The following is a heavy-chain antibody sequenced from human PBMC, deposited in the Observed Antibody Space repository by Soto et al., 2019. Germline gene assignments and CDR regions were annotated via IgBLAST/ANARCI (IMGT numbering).Heavy chain of an antibody. D-gene: IGHD2-2*02. CDR2: IYHSGST. Sequence: PSETLSLSCAVSGASISSSNWWSWVRQPPGKGLEWIGEIYHSGSTNYNTSLRSRVSISVDKSKNHFSLSLSSVNAADTAVYYCARVICSINGCYSMSTDYWGQGTLVTVSS. CDR1: GASISSSNW. CDR3: ARVICSINGCYSMSTDY. J-gene: IGHJ4*02. V-gene: IGHV4-4*02.